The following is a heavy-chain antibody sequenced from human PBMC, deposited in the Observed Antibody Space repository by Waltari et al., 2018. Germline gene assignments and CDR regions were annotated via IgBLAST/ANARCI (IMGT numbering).Heavy chain of an antibody. J-gene: IGHJ3*01. V-gene: IGHV1-69-2*01. Sequence: VLLLQSGAAVKKPGTTVKISCKVSAFTITNYYIHWVKEAPGKGLHWLGLVDPEDGDAIYSENFQGRVTMTADTSTDTVYMQLSSLTSDDTAIYYCATGLEDSDSASRPFDVWGQGTMVTVSS. CDR3: ATGLEDSDSASRPFDV. CDR2: VDPEDGDA. CDR1: AFTITNYY. D-gene: IGHD1-26*01.